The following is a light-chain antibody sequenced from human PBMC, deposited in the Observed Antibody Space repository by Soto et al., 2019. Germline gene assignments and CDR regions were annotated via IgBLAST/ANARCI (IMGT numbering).Light chain of an antibody. Sequence: QSVLTQPRSVSGSPGQSVTISCTGTSSDVGGYNYVSWYQQQSGKAPKLMIHEVSNRPSGVSNRFSGSKSGNTASLTISGLQAEDEADYYCSSYTSSRAYVFGIGTKLTVL. V-gene: IGLV2-14*01. J-gene: IGLJ1*01. CDR1: SSDVGGYNY. CDR2: EVS. CDR3: SSYTSSRAYV.